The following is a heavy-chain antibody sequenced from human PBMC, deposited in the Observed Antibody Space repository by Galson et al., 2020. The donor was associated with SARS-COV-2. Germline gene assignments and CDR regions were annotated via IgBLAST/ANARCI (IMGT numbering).Heavy chain of an antibody. J-gene: IGHJ6*02. CDR2: IYTNGST. CDR3: ARAPGIAAALVYYYYGMDV. D-gene: IGHD6-13*01. CDR1: GGSISSGSYY. V-gene: IGHV4-61*02. Sequence: SETLSLTCTVSGGSISSGSYYWSWIRQPAGKGLEWIGRIYTNGSTNYNPSLKSRVTISVDTSKNQFSLKLSSVTAADTAVYYCARAPGIAAALVYYYYGMDVWGQGTTVTVSS.